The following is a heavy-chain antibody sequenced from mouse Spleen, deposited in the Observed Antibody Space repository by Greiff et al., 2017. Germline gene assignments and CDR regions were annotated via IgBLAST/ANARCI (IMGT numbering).Heavy chain of an antibody. Sequence: VQLQQSGPELVKPGASVKISCKASGYTFTDYYMNWVKQSHGKSLEWIGLVNPNNGGTSYNQKFKGKATLTVDKSSSTAYMELRSLTSEDSAVYYCARSSELGRAWFAYWGQGTLVTVSA. CDR2: VNPNNGGT. V-gene: IGHV1-26*01. CDR1: GYTFTDYY. CDR3: ARSSELGRAWFAY. D-gene: IGHD4-1*01. J-gene: IGHJ3*01.